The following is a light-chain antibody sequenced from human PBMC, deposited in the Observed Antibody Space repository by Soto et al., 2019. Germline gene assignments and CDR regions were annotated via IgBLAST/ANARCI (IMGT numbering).Light chain of an antibody. V-gene: IGKV1-5*01. CDR3: QQYNSYSGT. Sequence: DIQMTQSPSTLSASVGDRVTITCRASQSISSWLAWYQQKPGKAPKLLIYDASSLESGVPSRFSGSGSGTEFTLTTSSLQPDDLATYYCQQYNSYSGTFGQGTKVEIK. J-gene: IGKJ1*01. CDR1: QSISSW. CDR2: DAS.